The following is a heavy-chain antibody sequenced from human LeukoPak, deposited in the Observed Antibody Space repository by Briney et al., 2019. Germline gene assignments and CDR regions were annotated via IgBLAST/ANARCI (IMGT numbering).Heavy chain of an antibody. D-gene: IGHD3-9*01. V-gene: IGHV3-7*01. J-gene: IGHJ4*02. CDR1: GFTFSSYW. Sequence: GGSLRLSCAASGFTFSSYWMSWVRQAPGKGLEWVANIKQDGSEKYYADSVKGRFTISRDNAKNSLYLQMNSLRAEDTAVYYCARVRYVDWLSFAYWGQGTLVTVSS. CDR3: ARVRYVDWLSFAY. CDR2: IKQDGSEK.